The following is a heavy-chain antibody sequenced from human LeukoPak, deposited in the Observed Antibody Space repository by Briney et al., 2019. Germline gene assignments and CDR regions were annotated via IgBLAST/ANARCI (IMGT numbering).Heavy chain of an antibody. D-gene: IGHD3-10*01. J-gene: IGHJ4*02. Sequence: QTSETLSLTCTVSGGSISSSSYYWGWIRQPPGKGLEWIGSIYYSGSTYYNPSLKSRVTISVDTSKNQFSLKLSSVTAADTAVYYCARHMRSGSSTYDYWGQGTLVTVSS. CDR3: ARHMRSGSSTYDY. CDR2: IYYSGST. V-gene: IGHV4-39*01. CDR1: GGSISSSSYY.